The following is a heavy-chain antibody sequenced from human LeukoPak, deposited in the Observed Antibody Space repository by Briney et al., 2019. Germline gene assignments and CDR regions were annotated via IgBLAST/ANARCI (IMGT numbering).Heavy chain of an antibody. J-gene: IGHJ4*02. V-gene: IGHV4-61*01. CDR1: GGSVSSANYY. CDR2: IHYTGST. D-gene: IGHD4-17*01. Sequence: SETLSLTCTVSGGSVSSANYYWSWIRQPPGKGLEWIGYIHYTGSTNYNPSLKSRLTISVGTSKNQFSLKLTSVAAADTAVYYCARDDTVTTGFDYWGQGTLVTVSS. CDR3: ARDDTVTTGFDY.